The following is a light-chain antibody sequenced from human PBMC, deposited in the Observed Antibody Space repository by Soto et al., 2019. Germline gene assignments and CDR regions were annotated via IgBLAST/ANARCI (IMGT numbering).Light chain of an antibody. CDR1: QTISTW. CDR2: DAS. CDR3: LQDINYPWT. J-gene: IGKJ1*01. V-gene: IGKV1-5*01. Sequence: DIQVTQSPPTLSASVGDRVTITCRASQTISTWMAWYQQKPGEAPKLLIYDASALPRGVPSRFSGSGSGTDFTLAISSLQPEDSATYYCLQDINYPWTFGQGTKVDI.